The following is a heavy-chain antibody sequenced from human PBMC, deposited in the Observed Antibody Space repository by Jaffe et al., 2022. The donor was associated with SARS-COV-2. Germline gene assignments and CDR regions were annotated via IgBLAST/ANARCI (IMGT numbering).Heavy chain of an antibody. D-gene: IGHD4-17*01. V-gene: IGHV3-9*01. J-gene: IGHJ4*02. CDR2: ISWNSGSI. Sequence: EVQLVESGGGLVQPGRSLRLSCAASGFTFDDYAMHWVRQAPGKGLEWVSGISWNSGSIGYADSVKGRFTISRDNAKNSLYLQMNSLRAEDTALYYCAKGYGDYGYYFDYWGQGTLVTVSS. CDR3: AKGYGDYGYYFDY. CDR1: GFTFDDYA.